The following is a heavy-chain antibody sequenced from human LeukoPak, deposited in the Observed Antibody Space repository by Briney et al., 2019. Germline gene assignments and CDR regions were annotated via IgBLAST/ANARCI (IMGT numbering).Heavy chain of an antibody. V-gene: IGHV4-61*02. CDR1: GGSITSGSYF. CDR3: ARDERDSSPGAFDI. CDR2: IYTSGST. Sequence: PSQTLSLTCTVSGGSITSGSYFWSWIRQPAGKGLEWIGRIYTSGSTNYNPSLKSRVTVLVDTSKNQFSLKLSSVTAADTAVYYCARDERDSSPGAFDIWGQETMVTVSS. J-gene: IGHJ3*02. D-gene: IGHD2/OR15-2a*01.